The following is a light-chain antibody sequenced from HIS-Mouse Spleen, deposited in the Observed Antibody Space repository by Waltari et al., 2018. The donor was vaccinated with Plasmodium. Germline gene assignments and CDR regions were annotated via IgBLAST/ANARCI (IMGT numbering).Light chain of an antibody. J-gene: IGLJ3*02. CDR2: EDS. CDR3: YSTDSSGNHRV. Sequence: SYELTQPPSVSVSPAQPDRIPCSGDALPNTYAYWYQQKSGQAPVLVIYEDSKRPSGIPERFSGSSSGTMATLTISGAQVEDEADYYCYSTDSSGNHRVFGGGTKLTVL. CDR1: ALPNTY. V-gene: IGLV3-10*01.